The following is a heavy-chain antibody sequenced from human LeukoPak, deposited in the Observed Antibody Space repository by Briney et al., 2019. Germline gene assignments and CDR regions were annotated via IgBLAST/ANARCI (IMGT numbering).Heavy chain of an antibody. CDR2: INPSGGST. CDR1: GYTFTSYY. D-gene: IGHD2-15*01. Sequence: GASVKVSCKSSGYTFTSYYMHWVRQAPGPGLGWMGIINPSGGSTSYAQKFQGRVTMTRDTSTSTVYMELSSLRSEDTAVYYCARVSYCSGGSCYSEFDYWGQGTLVTVSS. CDR3: ARVSYCSGGSCYSEFDY. V-gene: IGHV1-46*01. J-gene: IGHJ4*02.